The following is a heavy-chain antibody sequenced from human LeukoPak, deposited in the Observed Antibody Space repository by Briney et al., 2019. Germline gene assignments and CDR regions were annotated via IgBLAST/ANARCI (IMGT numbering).Heavy chain of an antibody. J-gene: IGHJ4*02. V-gene: IGHV3-23*01. CDR3: ENDLLSGGENY. CDR1: GFTFSTYA. CDR2: ISGSGGST. D-gene: IGHD2-21*01. Sequence: GGSLRLSCAASGFTFSTYAMSWVRQAPGKGLEWVSAISGSGGSTYLSDSVKGRFTISRDNSKNTLYLQMSSLRAEDTAVYYCENDLLSGGENYWGGGTLVTVSS.